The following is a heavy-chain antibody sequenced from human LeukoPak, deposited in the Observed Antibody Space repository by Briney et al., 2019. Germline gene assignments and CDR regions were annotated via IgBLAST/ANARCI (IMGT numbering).Heavy chain of an antibody. CDR3: ARDPWISVFGELSHPGAFDY. CDR1: GGSISSYY. CDR2: IYYSGST. Sequence: SETLSLTCTVSGGSISSYYWSWIRQPPGKGLECIGYIYYSGSTNYNPSLKSRVTISVDTSKNQFSLKLSSVTAADTAVYYCARDPWISVFGELSHPGAFDYWGQGTLVTVSS. J-gene: IGHJ4*02. D-gene: IGHD3-10*02. V-gene: IGHV4-59*01.